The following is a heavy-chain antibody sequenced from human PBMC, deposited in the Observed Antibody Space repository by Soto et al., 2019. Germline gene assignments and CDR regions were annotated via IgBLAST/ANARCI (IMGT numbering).Heavy chain of an antibody. CDR1: GFSLRNARMG. V-gene: IGHV2-26*01. D-gene: IGHD3-22*01. CDR2: ITFSSDEK. J-gene: IGHJ6*03. Sequence: QVTFKESGPVLVNPTETLTLTCTVSGFSLRNARMGVSWIRQPPGKALEWLAHITFSSDEKSDNTSLKGRLTLSEDTSKSQVVRNMTDMDPVDTATYFCARMLAVNYYYYYVDVWGEGTTVTVS. CDR3: ARMLAVNYYYYYVDV.